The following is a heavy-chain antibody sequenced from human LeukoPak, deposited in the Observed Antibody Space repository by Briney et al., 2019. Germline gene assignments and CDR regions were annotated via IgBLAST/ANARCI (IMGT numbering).Heavy chain of an antibody. CDR2: LYNGGDT. Sequence: RASETLSLTCTVSGASIGSFYWVWIRQPAGKGLEWIGRLYNGGDTNYNPSLKSRVTMSVDTSKNQFSLKLSSVTAADTAVYYCARDRGTYYYDSSGYYDAFDIWGQGTMVTVSS. J-gene: IGHJ3*02. CDR3: ARDRGTYYYDSSGYYDAFDI. V-gene: IGHV4-4*07. CDR1: GASIGSFY. D-gene: IGHD3-22*01.